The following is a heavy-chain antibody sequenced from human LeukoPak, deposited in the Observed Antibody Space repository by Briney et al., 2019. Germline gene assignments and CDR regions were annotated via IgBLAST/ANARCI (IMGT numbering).Heavy chain of an antibody. D-gene: IGHD6-6*01. Sequence: HPGGSLRLSCAASGFTFSSYAMHWVRQAPGKGLEWVAVISYDGSNKYYADSVKGRFTISRDNSKNTLYLQMNSLRAEDTAVYYCARRYTDSSEGFDYWGQGTLVTVSS. CDR3: ARRYTDSSEGFDY. CDR2: ISYDGSNK. V-gene: IGHV3-30-3*01. J-gene: IGHJ4*02. CDR1: GFTFSSYA.